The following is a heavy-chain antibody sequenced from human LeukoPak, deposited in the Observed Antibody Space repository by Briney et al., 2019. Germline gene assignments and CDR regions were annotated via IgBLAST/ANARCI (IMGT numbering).Heavy chain of an antibody. CDR1: GGSISSGSYY. J-gene: IGHJ6*03. D-gene: IGHD5-12*01. CDR2: IYTSGST. CDR3: ATMSGYDSRNYYYYMDV. V-gene: IGHV4-61*02. Sequence: SETLSLTCTVSGGSISSGSYYWSWIRQPAGKGLEWIGRIYTSGSTSYNPSLRSRVTISVDTSKNQFSLKLSSVTAADTAVYYCATMSGYDSRNYYYYMDVWGKGTTVTISS.